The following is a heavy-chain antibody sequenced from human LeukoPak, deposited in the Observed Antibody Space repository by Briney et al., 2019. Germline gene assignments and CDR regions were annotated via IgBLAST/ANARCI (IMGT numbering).Heavy chain of an antibody. CDR1: GFTFSSYA. J-gene: IGHJ5*02. CDR2: ISDDGSSK. CDR3: AREHFAATGTGWFDP. Sequence: GRSLRLSCAASGFTFSSYAIHWVRQAPGQGLEWVAVISDDGSSKYYSDSVKGRFTISRDNSKNMLYLHMNSLRTEDTAVYSCAREHFAATGTGWFDPWGQGTLVTVSS. D-gene: IGHD6-13*01. V-gene: IGHV3-30-3*01.